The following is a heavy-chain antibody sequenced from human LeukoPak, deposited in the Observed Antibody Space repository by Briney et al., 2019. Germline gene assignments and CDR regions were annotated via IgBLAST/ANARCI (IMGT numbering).Heavy chain of an antibody. CDR1: GGTFSSYA. J-gene: IGHJ6*03. CDR3: AGGGIAARPTYYYYYMDV. Sequence: SVKVSCKASGGTFSSYAISWVRQAPGQGLEWMGGIIPIFGTANYAQKFQGRVTITADKSTSTAYMELSSLRSEDTAVYYCAGGGIAARPTYYYYYMDVWGKGTTVTVSS. D-gene: IGHD6-6*01. CDR2: IIPIFGTA. V-gene: IGHV1-69*06.